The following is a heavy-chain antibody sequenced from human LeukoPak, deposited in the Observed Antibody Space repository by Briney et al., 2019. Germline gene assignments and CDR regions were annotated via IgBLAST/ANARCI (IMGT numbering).Heavy chain of an antibody. CDR2: ILYDGSNQ. V-gene: IGHV3-33*05. D-gene: IGHD3-3*01. Sequence: AGGSLRLSCAASGFPFIIYDVHGVPQAPAKGLAWGTIILYDGSNQYYADSVKGRFTISRDNSKNTVYLQMNSLTAEDTAVYYCARESSGGFDNWAQGTLVTVSS. J-gene: IGHJ4*02. CDR3: ARESSGGFDN. CDR1: GFPFIIYD.